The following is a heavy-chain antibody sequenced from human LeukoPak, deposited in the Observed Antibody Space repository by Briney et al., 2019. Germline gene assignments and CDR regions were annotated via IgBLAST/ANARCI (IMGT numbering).Heavy chain of an antibody. CDR2: IYPGDSDT. CDR3: ARRLGYCSGGSCQGSLFDY. J-gene: IGHJ4*02. D-gene: IGHD2-15*01. V-gene: IGHV5-51*01. Sequence: HGESLKISCKGSGYSFTSYWIGWVRQMPGKGLEWMGIIYPGDSDTRYSPSFQGQVTISADKSISTAYLQWSSLKASDTAMYYCARRLGYCSGGSCQGSLFDYWGQGTLVTVSS. CDR1: GYSFTSYW.